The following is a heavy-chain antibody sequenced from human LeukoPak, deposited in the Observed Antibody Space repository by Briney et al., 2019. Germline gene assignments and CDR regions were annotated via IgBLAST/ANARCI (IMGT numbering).Heavy chain of an antibody. Sequence: PSETLSLTCTVSGGSISSYYWSWIRQPAGKGLEWIGRIYTSGSTNYNPSLKSRVTMSVDPSKNQFSLKLSSVTAADTAVYYCARAPMVRGALYYGMDVWGQGTTVTVTS. CDR1: GGSISSYY. CDR3: ARAPMVRGALYYGMDV. J-gene: IGHJ6*02. D-gene: IGHD3-10*01. V-gene: IGHV4-4*07. CDR2: IYTSGST.